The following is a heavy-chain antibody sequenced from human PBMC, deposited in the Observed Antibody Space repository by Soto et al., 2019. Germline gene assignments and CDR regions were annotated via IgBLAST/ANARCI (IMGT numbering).Heavy chain of an antibody. V-gene: IGHV6-1*01. CDR1: GNSVSINSAA. J-gene: IGHJ6*02. Sequence: PSQTLSLPCAISGNSVSINSAAWNWIRQSPSRGLEWLGRTYYRSKWYNDYAVSVKSRITINPDTSKNQFSLQLNSVTPEDTAAYYCARDRVVPAAAEYYYYYGMDVWGQGTTVTVSS. CDR2: TYYRSKWYN. CDR3: ARDRVVPAAAEYYYYYGMDV. D-gene: IGHD2-2*01.